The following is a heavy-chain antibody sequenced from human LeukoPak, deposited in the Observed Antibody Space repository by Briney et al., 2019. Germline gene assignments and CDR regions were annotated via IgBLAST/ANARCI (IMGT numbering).Heavy chain of an antibody. CDR1: GGSFSGYH. V-gene: IGHV4-34*01. J-gene: IGHJ3*02. CDR2: INHSGSP. D-gene: IGHD3-10*01. CDR3: ARDLSDYYGSGSYRPIDAFDI. Sequence: SETLSLTCAVYGGSFSGYHWSWIRQPPGKGLEWIGEINHSGSPNYNPSLKSRVTISIDTSKNQFSLKLSPVTAADTAVCYCARDLSDYYGSGSYRPIDAFDIWGQGTMVTVSS.